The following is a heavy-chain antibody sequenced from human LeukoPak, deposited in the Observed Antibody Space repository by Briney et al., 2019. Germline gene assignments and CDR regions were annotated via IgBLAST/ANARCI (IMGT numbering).Heavy chain of an antibody. CDR1: GGSISAYN. CDR2: VFHTGST. Sequence: PSETLSLTCTVSGGSISAYNWGWIRQSPGKGLEYIGYVFHTGSTNRNPSLESRLTISVDTSKRQFSLKLTSVTAADTAVYYCAGLGWGSNYVDLWGQGTLVTVST. J-gene: IGHJ4*02. CDR3: AGLGWGSNYVDL. V-gene: IGHV4-59*01. D-gene: IGHD3-16*01.